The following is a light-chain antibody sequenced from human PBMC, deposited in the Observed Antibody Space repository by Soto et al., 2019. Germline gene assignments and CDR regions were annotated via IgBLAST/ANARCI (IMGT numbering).Light chain of an antibody. CDR1: QSVSSN. CDR3: QQRSEWPIT. Sequence: EIVMTQSPATLSVSPGERATLSCRASQSVSSNLAWYRQKPGQAPRLLIYGGSTRATGIPPRFTGSGSGTEFTLTISRLEPEDFAVYYCQQRSEWPITFGQGTRLEI. V-gene: IGKV3-15*01. CDR2: GGS. J-gene: IGKJ5*01.